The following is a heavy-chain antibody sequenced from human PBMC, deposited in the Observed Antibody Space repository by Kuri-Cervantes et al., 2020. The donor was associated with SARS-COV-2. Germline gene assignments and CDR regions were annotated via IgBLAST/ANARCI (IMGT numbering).Heavy chain of an antibody. CDR1: GGSISSGSDY. CDR3: ARGPVAARPYYYYGMDV. CDR2: IYYSGST. D-gene: IGHD6-6*01. V-gene: IGHV4-61*10. Sequence: GSLRLSCTVSGGSISSGSDYWTWIRQPAGKGLEWIGYIYYSGSTNYNPSLKSRVTISVDTSKNQFSLKLSSVTAADTAVYYCARGPVAARPYYYYGMDVWGQGTTVTVSS. J-gene: IGHJ6*02.